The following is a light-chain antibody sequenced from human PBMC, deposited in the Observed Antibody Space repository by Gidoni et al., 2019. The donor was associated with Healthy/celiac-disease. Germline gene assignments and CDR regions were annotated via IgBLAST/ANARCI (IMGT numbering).Light chain of an antibody. Sequence: ELVLTQSPATLSFSPGELATLPCRASQSVSSYLAWYQQKPGQAPRLLIYDASNRATGIPARFSGSGSGTDFTLTISSLEPEDFAVYYCQQRSNWPRTFGQGTKVEIK. CDR2: DAS. CDR1: QSVSSY. J-gene: IGKJ1*01. V-gene: IGKV3-11*01. CDR3: QQRSNWPRT.